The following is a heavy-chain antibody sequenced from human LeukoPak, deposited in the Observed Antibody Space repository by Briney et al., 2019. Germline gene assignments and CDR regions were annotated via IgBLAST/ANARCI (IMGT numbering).Heavy chain of an antibody. CDR3: ARGDCSSTSCYDWFDP. V-gene: IGHV1-2*02. CDR2: INPNSGGT. J-gene: IGHJ5*02. D-gene: IGHD2-2*01. CDR1: GYTFTSYG. Sequence: ASVKVSCKASGYTFTSYGISWVRQAPGQGLEWMGWINPNSGGTNYAQKFQGRVTMTRDTSISTAYMELSRLRSDDTAVYYCARGDCSSTSCYDWFDPWGQGTLVTVSS.